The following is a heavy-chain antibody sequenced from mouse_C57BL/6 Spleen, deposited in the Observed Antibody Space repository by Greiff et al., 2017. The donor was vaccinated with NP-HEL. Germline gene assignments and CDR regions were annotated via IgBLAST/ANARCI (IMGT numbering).Heavy chain of an antibody. CDR3: VGGYYVPFAY. Sequence: EVQLVESGGGLVQPKGSLKLSCAASGFSFNTYAMNWVRQAPGKGLEWVARIRSKSNNYATYYADSVKDRFTISRDDSESMLYLQMNNLKTEDTAMYYCVGGYYVPFAYWGQGTLVTVSA. V-gene: IGHV10-1*01. CDR1: GFSFNTYA. CDR2: IRSKSNNYAT. J-gene: IGHJ3*01. D-gene: IGHD2-3*01.